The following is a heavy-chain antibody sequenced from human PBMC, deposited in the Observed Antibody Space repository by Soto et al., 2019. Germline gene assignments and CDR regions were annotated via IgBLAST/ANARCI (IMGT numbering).Heavy chain of an antibody. V-gene: IGHV4-39*01. Sequence: SETLSLTCTVSGGSISSSSYYWGWIRQPPGKGLEWIGSIYYSGSTYYNPSLKSRVTISVDTSKNQFSLKLSSVTAADTAVYNCAIHDYSNYDSYFDYWGQGTLVTVSS. J-gene: IGHJ4*02. CDR3: AIHDYSNYDSYFDY. CDR1: GGSISSSSYY. D-gene: IGHD4-4*01. CDR2: IYYSGST.